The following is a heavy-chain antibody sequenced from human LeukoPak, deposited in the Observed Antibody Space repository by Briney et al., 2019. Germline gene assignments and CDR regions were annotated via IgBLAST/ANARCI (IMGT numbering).Heavy chain of an antibody. CDR2: MSRSGDST. J-gene: IGHJ4*02. Sequence: GSLRLSCAASGFTFSSYAMSWVRQAPGKGLEWVSGMSRSGDSTYYADSVKGRVTMSRDNSKNTLYLQMNNLRAEDTAVYYCAKDHRDGYNPDYWGQGTLVTVSS. CDR3: AKDHRDGYNPDY. D-gene: IGHD5-24*01. CDR1: GFTFSSYA. V-gene: IGHV3-23*01.